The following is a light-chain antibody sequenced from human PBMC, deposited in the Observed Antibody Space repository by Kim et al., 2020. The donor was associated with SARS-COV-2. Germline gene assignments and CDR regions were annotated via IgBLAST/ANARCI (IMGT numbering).Light chain of an antibody. CDR3: QVWDSSSDHRVV. J-gene: IGLJ2*01. CDR2: YDS. V-gene: IGLV3-21*04. CDR1: SIGSKS. Sequence: SSELTQPPSVSVAPGKTAGITCGGNSIGSKSVHWYQQKPGQAPVLVISYDSDRPSGIPERFSGSNSGNTATLTISRVEAGDEADYYCQVWDSSSDHRVVF.